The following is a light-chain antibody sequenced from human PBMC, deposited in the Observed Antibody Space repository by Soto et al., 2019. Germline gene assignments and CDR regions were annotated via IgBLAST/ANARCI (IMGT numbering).Light chain of an antibody. CDR3: QSYDSSLTSRV. J-gene: IGLJ2*01. V-gene: IGLV1-40*01. CDR2: ANN. Sequence: QLVLTQPPSVSGAPGQRVTMSCTGSSSTVGAGYDVHWYQHLPGTAPKLLIYANNNRPSGVPDRFSGSKSGTSASLAISGLQAEDEADYYCQSYDSSLTSRVFGGGTQLTVL. CDR1: SSTVGAGYD.